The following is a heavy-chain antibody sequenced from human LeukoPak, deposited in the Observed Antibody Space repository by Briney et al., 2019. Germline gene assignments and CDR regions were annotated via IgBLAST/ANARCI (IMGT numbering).Heavy chain of an antibody. CDR2: FYHSGIT. CDR1: GYSISSGYF. J-gene: IGHJ4*02. CDR3: ARDWAYDTNY. D-gene: IGHD3-22*01. Sequence: SETLSLTCTVSGYSISSGYFWGWIRQPPGKGLEWIGSFYHSGITYYNPSLKSRVTISVEMSKNQFSLKLSSVTAADTAVYYCARDWAYDTNYWGQGTLVTVSS. V-gene: IGHV4-38-2*02.